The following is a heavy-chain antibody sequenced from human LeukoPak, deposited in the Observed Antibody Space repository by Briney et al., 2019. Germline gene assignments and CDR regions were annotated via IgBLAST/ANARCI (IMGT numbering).Heavy chain of an antibody. D-gene: IGHD2-2*01. V-gene: IGHV3-66*01. CDR2: IYSGGST. CDR3: ARDRVVVVPSYYYYGMDV. CDR1: GFTVSSNY. Sequence: PGGSLRLSWAASGFTVSSNYMSWVRQAPGKGLEWVSVIYSGGSTYYADSVKGRFTISRDNSKSTLYLQMNSLRAEDTAVYYCARDRVVVVPSYYYYGMDVWGQGTTVTVSS. J-gene: IGHJ6*02.